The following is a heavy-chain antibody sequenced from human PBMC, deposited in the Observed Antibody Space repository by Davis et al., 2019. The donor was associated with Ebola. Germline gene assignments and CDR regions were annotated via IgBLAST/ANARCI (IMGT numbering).Heavy chain of an antibody. V-gene: IGHV3-30*03. Sequence: PGGSLRLSCVASAFSFGTHGMHWVRQAPGKGLEWVASMSYHGRHTSYIDSVKGRFTISRDNSKNTLYLQMSSLRVEDTAVYYCAREPQVLGYYGMDVWGQGTTVTVSS. CDR2: MSYHGRHT. CDR1: AFSFGTHG. D-gene: IGHD1-1*01. CDR3: AREPQVLGYYGMDV. J-gene: IGHJ6*02.